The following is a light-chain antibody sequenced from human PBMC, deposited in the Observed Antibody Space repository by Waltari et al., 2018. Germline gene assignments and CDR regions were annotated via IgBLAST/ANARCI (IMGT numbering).Light chain of an antibody. Sequence: IVMTQSPLSLSVTPGQPASMSCKSSQSLLHSDGRTRLFWYLQKSGRSPRLLISEVYDRVSGVSDRFSGSGSGTDFTLNISRVEPEDVGIYFCMQNIQLPTFGQGTKVQI. CDR3: MQNIQLPT. CDR1: QSLLHSDGRTR. J-gene: IGKJ1*01. CDR2: EVY. V-gene: IGKV2D-29*02.